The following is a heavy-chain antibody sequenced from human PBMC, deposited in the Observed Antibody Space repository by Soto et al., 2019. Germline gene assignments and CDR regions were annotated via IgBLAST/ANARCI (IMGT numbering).Heavy chain of an antibody. J-gene: IGHJ3*02. CDR2: IGTAGDT. D-gene: IGHD3-10*01. CDR3: ARGSPFGAFDI. CDR1: GFTFSSYD. Sequence: EVQLVESGGGLVQPGGSLRLSCAASGFTFSSYDMHWVRQATGKGLEWVSAIGTAGDTYYPGSVKGRFTISRENAKNSLYLQMNSLRAEDTAVYYCARGSPFGAFDIWGQGTMVTVSS. V-gene: IGHV3-13*01.